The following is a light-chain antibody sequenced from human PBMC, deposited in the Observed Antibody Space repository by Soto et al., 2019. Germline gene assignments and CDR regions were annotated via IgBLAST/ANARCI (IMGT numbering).Light chain of an antibody. Sequence: QSALTQPPSASGSPGQSVTISCTGTSSDVGAYNYVSWYQQHPGKAPKLMIYEVSKRPSGVPDRFSGSKSGNTASLTVSGLQAEDEADYYCSSYAGSNMGVFGGGTKLNVL. V-gene: IGLV2-8*01. CDR2: EVS. J-gene: IGLJ3*02. CDR1: SSDVGAYNY. CDR3: SSYAGSNMGV.